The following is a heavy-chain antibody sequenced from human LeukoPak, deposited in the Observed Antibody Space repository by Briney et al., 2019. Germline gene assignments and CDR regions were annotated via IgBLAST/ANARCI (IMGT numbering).Heavy chain of an antibody. CDR1: GFTFSSYV. CDR3: TTPAYSGSYSLDY. CDR2: SRNKAKSYTI. Sequence: PGGSLRLCCAASGFTFSSYVMRWVRQAPRKGVGWVGRSRNKAKSYTIEYDASVKGRCTISRDESKTSLYLQMNSLTTEDTAVYYCTTPAYSGSYSLDYWGQGTLVTAPS. V-gene: IGHV3-72*01. D-gene: IGHD1-26*01. J-gene: IGHJ4*02.